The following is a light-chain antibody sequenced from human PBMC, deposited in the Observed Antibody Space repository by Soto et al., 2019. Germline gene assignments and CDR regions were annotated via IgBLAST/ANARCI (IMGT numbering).Light chain of an antibody. CDR1: QSLLHSNGYSY. V-gene: IGKV2-28*01. CDR2: LGS. Sequence: DIVMTQTPLSLSVTPGHPASISCKSSQSLLHSNGYSYLDWYLQKPGQSPQLLIYLGSNRASGVPDRFSGSGAGTDFTLKISRVEAEDVGVYYCMQALQTWTFGQGTKVDIK. J-gene: IGKJ1*01. CDR3: MQALQTWT.